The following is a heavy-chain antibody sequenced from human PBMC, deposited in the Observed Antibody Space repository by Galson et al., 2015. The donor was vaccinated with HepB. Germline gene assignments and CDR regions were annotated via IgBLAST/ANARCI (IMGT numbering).Heavy chain of an antibody. J-gene: IGHJ4*02. CDR2: TYYRSKWYN. V-gene: IGHV6-1*01. CDR3: ARDSIAVAGTFRDYFDY. Sequence: CAISGDSVSSNSAAWNWIRQSPPRGLEWLGRTYYRSKWYNDYAVSVKSRITINPDTSKNQFSLQLNSVTPEDTAVYYCARDSIAVAGTFRDYFDYWGQGTLVTVSS. D-gene: IGHD6-19*01. CDR1: GDSVSSNSAA.